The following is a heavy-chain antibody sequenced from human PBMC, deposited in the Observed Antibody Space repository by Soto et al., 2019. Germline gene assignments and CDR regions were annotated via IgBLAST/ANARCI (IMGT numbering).Heavy chain of an antibody. Sequence: QITLKESGPTLVKPTQTLTLTCTFSGFSLSTSGVGVGWIRQPPGKALEWLSLIYWDDNKRYSPSLKSRLTITKDTTNHQVVLTLTNMDPVDTATYYCAHVGDSSAWPLTLNGAFDIWGQGTMVTVSS. J-gene: IGHJ3*02. D-gene: IGHD6-19*01. CDR3: AHVGDSSAWPLTLNGAFDI. CDR2: IYWDDNK. V-gene: IGHV2-5*02. CDR1: GFSLSTSGVG.